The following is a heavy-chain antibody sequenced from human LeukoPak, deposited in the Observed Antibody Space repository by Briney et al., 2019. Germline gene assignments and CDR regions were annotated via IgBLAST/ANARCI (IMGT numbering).Heavy chain of an antibody. Sequence: PGGSLRLSCAASGFTFSSYSMNSVRQAPGKGLEWISYISSSSSPIYYAGSVKGRFTTSRDNAKNSLYLQMNSLRVEDTAVYYCAKSGGQQLVAAYGMDVWGQGTTVTVS. CDR2: ISSSSSPI. CDR1: GFTFSSYS. V-gene: IGHV3-48*04. CDR3: AKSGGQQLVAAYGMDV. J-gene: IGHJ6*02. D-gene: IGHD6-13*01.